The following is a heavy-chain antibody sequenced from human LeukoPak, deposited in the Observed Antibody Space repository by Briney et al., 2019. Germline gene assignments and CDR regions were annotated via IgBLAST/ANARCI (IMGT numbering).Heavy chain of an antibody. CDR3: ARAPYSSSWYFYYYYYYMDV. Sequence: GGSLRLSCAASGFTFSSYAMSWVRQAPGKGLEWVSAISGSGDSTYYADSVKGRFTISRDNSKNTLYLQMNSLRAEDTALYYCARAPYSSSWYFYYYYYYMDVWGKGTTVTVSS. J-gene: IGHJ6*03. D-gene: IGHD6-13*01. V-gene: IGHV3-23*01. CDR1: GFTFSSYA. CDR2: ISGSGDST.